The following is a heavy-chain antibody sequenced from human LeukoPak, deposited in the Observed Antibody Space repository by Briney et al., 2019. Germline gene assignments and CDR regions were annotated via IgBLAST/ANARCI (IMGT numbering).Heavy chain of an antibody. CDR3: ARGVYIAAAQYGY. Sequence: PSETLSLTCAVSGGSISSYYWSWSRQPPGKGLEWSGDIYDSVTTNYNPSLKSRVTISVYTSKHQFSLKLSSVSGADTAVYYCARGVYIAAAQYGYWGQGTLVTVSS. J-gene: IGHJ4*02. V-gene: IGHV4-59*01. CDR1: GGSISSYY. D-gene: IGHD6-13*01. CDR2: IYDSVTT.